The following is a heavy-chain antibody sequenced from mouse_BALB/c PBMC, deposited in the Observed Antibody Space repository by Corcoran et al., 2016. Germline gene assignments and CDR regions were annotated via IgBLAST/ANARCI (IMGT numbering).Heavy chain of an antibody. J-gene: IGHJ3*01. D-gene: IGHD2-4*01. V-gene: IGHV14-1*02. CDR2: IDPENGNT. Sequence: EVQLQQSGAELVRPGALVKLSCKASGFNIKDYYMHWVKQRPEQGLEWIGWIDPENGNTIYDPKFQGKASITADTSSNTAYLQLSSLTSEDTAVYYCARSSDYDVVYWGQGTLVTVSA. CDR1: GFNIKDYY. CDR3: ARSSDYDVVY.